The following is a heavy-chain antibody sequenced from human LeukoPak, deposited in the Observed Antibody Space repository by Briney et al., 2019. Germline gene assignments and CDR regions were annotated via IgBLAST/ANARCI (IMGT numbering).Heavy chain of an antibody. V-gene: IGHV3-23*01. D-gene: IGHD5-12*01. CDR1: GFTFSNAW. J-gene: IGHJ3*02. CDR3: AKDTVATIGSGAFDI. Sequence: GGSLRLSCAASGFTFSNAWMSWVRQAPGKGLEWVSSISSTGGTTYYADSVKGRFTISRDNSKNTLYLQMNSLRAEDTAVYYCAKDTVATIGSGAFDIWGQGTMVTVSS. CDR2: ISSTGGTT.